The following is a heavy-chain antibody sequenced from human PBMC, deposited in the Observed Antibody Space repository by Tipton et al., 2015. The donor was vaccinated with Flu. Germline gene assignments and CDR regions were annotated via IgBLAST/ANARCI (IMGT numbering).Heavy chain of an antibody. Sequence: QLVQSGAEVKKPGESLKISCKGSGYSFTSYWIGWVRQMPGKGLEWMGIIYPGDSDTRYSPSFQGQVTISADKSISTAYLQWSSLKASDTAMYYCARRVVVVAATHVAFDIWGQGTMVTVSS. CDR2: IYPGDSDT. D-gene: IGHD2-15*01. CDR1: GYSFTSYW. CDR3: ARRVVVVAATHVAFDI. J-gene: IGHJ3*02. V-gene: IGHV5-51*01.